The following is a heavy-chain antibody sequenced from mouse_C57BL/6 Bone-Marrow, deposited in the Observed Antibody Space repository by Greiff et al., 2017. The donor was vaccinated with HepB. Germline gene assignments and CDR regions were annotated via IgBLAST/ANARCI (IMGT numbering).Heavy chain of an antibody. J-gene: IGHJ3*01. CDR2: IDPSDSET. D-gene: IGHD1-2*01. CDR1: GYTFTSYW. Sequence: QVHVKQPGAELVRPGSSVKLSCKASGYTFTSYWMHWVKQRPIQGLEWIGNIDPSDSETHYNQKFKDKATLTVDKSSSTAYMQLSSLTSEDSAVYYCAPGILRPFAYWGQGTLVTVSA. V-gene: IGHV1-52*01. CDR3: APGILRPFAY.